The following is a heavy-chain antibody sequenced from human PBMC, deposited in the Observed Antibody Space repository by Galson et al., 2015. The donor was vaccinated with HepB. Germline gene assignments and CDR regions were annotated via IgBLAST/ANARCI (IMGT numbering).Heavy chain of an antibody. CDR2: IKQDGSEK. CDR3: ASQGEGPGGYCSSTSCPCYFDY. D-gene: IGHD2-2*01. Sequence: SLRLSCAASGFTFSSYWMSWVRQAPGKGLEWVANIKQDGSEKYYVDSVKGRFTISRDNAKNSLYLQMNSLRAEDTAVYYCASQGEGPGGYCSSTSCPCYFDYWGQGTLVTVSS. J-gene: IGHJ4*02. V-gene: IGHV3-7*03. CDR1: GFTFSSYW.